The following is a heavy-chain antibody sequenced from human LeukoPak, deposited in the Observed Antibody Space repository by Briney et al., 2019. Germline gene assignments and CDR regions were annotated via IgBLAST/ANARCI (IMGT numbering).Heavy chain of an antibody. Sequence: PSETLSLTCTVSGGSIRSYYWTWIRQPPGKGLEWIGYIYYSGSTNYNPSLKSRVTISVDTSKNQFSLKLTSVTAADTAVYYCARKPPSGPGYYYSYGMDVWGQGTTVTVPS. CDR1: GGSIRSYY. V-gene: IGHV4-59*08. CDR2: IYYSGST. J-gene: IGHJ6*02. CDR3: ARKPPSGPGYYYSYGMDV.